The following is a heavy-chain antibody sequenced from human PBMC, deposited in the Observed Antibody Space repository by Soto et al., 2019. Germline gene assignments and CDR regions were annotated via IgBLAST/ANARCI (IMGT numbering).Heavy chain of an antibody. CDR1: GGSISSYY. J-gene: IGHJ3*02. CDR3: ARDDVLGAFDI. D-gene: IGHD3-16*01. Sequence: QVQLQESGPGLVKPSETLSLTCTVSGGSISSYYWSWIRQPPGKGLEWIGYIYYSGSTNYNPSLRSRVTISVDTSKNQFSLKLSSVTAADTAVYYCARDDVLGAFDIWGQGTMVTVSS. V-gene: IGHV4-59*01. CDR2: IYYSGST.